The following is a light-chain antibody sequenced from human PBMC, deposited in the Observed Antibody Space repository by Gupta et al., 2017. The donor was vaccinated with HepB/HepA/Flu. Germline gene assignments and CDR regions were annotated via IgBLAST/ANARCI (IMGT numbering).Light chain of an antibody. Sequence: QTVVTQEPSFSVSPGGTVTLTCGLSSGSVSISYYPSWYQQTPGQAPRTLIYSTNTRSSGVPDRFSGSILGNTAALTITGAQADDESDYYCVLYMRSGIWVFGGGTKLTVL. CDR3: VLYMRSGIWV. CDR1: SGSVSISYY. J-gene: IGLJ3*02. V-gene: IGLV8-61*01. CDR2: STN.